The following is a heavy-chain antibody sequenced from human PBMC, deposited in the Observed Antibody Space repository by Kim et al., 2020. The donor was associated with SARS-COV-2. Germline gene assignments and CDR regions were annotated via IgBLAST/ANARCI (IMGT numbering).Heavy chain of an antibody. V-gene: IGHV3-74*01. CDR1: GFRSSNYY. CDR3: ARGIFRDGFDV. D-gene: IGHD2-15*01. CDR2: ISNDGGVT. J-gene: IGHJ6*02. Sequence: GGSLRLSCAASGFRSSNYYVNWVRQRPGKGLEWVSRISNDGGVTHYAASVRGRFPMSRDSAENTVYLQRNSLSAEDTAVYFCARGIFRDGFDVWDQGPTVGVS.